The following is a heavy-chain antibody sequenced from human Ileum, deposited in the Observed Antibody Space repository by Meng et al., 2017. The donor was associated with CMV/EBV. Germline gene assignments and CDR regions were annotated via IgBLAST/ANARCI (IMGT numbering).Heavy chain of an antibody. CDR2: IYVSGST. Sequence: QVQSTVMGHVRVKPSGPLSLLCGIFGGSITRYSWSWLRQPAGKGLEWIGRIYVSGSTNYNPSLKSRVTMSVDTSKNQFSLKLSSVTAADTAIYYCAKGTGVTDPFDYWGQGTLVTVSS. CDR1: GGSITRYS. J-gene: IGHJ4*02. D-gene: IGHD1-14*01. CDR3: AKGTGVTDPFDY. V-gene: IGHV4-4*07.